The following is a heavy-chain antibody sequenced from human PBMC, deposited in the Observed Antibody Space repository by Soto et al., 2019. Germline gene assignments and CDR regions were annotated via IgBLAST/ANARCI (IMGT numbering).Heavy chain of an antibody. D-gene: IGHD2-2*01. V-gene: IGHV4-31*03. Sequence: QVQLQESGPGLVRPSQTLSLICTVSGGSINSGDSYWNWIRQHPEKGLEWIGNINYGGSTFYNPSLKSRIIISVDTSKNQFCLKLSSVTAADTAVYFCARDAPGVAPYWGQGTLVTVSS. CDR2: INYGGST. CDR1: GGSINSGDSY. J-gene: IGHJ4*02. CDR3: ARDAPGVAPY.